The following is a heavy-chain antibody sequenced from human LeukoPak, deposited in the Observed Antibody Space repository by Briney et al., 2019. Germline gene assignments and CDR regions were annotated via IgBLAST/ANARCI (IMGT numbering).Heavy chain of an antibody. V-gene: IGHV1-2*02. D-gene: IGHD2-2*01. CDR2: INPNNGDT. J-gene: IGHJ3*02. CDR1: GYTFTGYY. Sequence: ASVKVSCKASGYTFTGYYMHWVRQAPGQGLEWMGWINPNNGDTHYAQKFQGRVTMTRDTSISTAYMELSRLRSDDTAVYYCARGSYCSSTSCYADDAFDIWGQGTMVTVSS. CDR3: ARGSYCSSTSCYADDAFDI.